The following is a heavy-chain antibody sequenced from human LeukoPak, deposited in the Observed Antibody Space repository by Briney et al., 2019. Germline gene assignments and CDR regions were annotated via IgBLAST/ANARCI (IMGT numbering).Heavy chain of an antibody. CDR2: ISYDGSNK. Sequence: GGSLRLSCAASGFIFRNYAMHWVRQAPGKGLEWVAVISYDGSNKYYADSVKGRFTISRDNSKNTLYLQMNSLRAEDTAVYYRARGASGNYQYYFDYWGQGTLVTVSS. D-gene: IGHD1-26*01. J-gene: IGHJ4*02. V-gene: IGHV3-30*01. CDR3: ARGASGNYQYYFDY. CDR1: GFIFRNYA.